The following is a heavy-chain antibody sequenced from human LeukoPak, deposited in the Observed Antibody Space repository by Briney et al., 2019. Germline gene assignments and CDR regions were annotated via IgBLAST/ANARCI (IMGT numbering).Heavy chain of an antibody. D-gene: IGHD5-18*01. V-gene: IGHV3-9*03. CDR1: GFTFHDYA. Sequence: GGSLRLSCAASGFTFHDYAMHWVRQAPGKGLEWVSGISWNSGNRVYADSVKGRFTISRDNAKNSLYLQMNSLRAEDMASYYCAKGMTAMAPLDAFDVWGQGTLVTVSS. CDR3: AKGMTAMAPLDAFDV. CDR2: ISWNSGNR. J-gene: IGHJ3*01.